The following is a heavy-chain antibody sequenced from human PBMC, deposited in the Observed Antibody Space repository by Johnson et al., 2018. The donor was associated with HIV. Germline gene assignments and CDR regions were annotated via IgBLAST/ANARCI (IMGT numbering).Heavy chain of an antibody. CDR3: AKELALYSSGYGGDAFDI. CDR1: GFTFSSYA. CDR2: ISYDGSNK. V-gene: IGHV3-30*14. D-gene: IGHD6-19*01. Sequence: QVQLVESGGGVVQPGRSLRLSCAASGFTFSSYAMHWVRQAPGKGLEWVAVISYDGSNKYYADSVKGRFTISRDNSKNTMYLHLNSLRAEDTAGYYCAKELALYSSGYGGDAFDIWGQGTMVTVSS. J-gene: IGHJ3*02.